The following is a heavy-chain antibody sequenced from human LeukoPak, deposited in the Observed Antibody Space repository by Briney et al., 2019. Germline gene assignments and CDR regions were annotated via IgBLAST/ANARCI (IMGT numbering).Heavy chain of an antibody. CDR1: GFTFSSYA. CDR3: ANPPTVTKTRFDS. CDR2: INGSGGTT. V-gene: IGHV3-23*01. Sequence: GGSLRLSCAASGFTFSSYAMGGVGQAPGKGLGWVSDINGSGGTTYYADSVKGRFTISRDNSKNTLYLQMNSLRAEDTAVYYCANPPTVTKTRFDSWGQGTLVTVSS. J-gene: IGHJ5*01. D-gene: IGHD4-17*01.